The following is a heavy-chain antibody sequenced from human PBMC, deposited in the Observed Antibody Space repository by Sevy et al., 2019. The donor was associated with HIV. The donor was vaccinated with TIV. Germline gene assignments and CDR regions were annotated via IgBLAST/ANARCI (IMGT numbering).Heavy chain of an antibody. Sequence: GGSLRLSCAASGFTFSSYEMNWVRQAPGKGLEWVSYISNSGTTISYSDSVRGRFTISRDNARNSLYLQMNSLRGEDTAVYYCARDLPPSATPVAHFDHRGQGTLVTVSS. CDR2: ISNSGTTI. CDR1: GFTFSSYE. D-gene: IGHD2-15*01. J-gene: IGHJ4*02. V-gene: IGHV3-48*03. CDR3: ARDLPPSATPVAHFDH.